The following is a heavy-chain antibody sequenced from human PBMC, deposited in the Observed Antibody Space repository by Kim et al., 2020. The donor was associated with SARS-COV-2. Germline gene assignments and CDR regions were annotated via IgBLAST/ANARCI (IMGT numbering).Heavy chain of an antibody. CDR1: GFTVSSNY. CDR3: AREGDGVAYAFDI. Sequence: GGSLRLSCAASGFTVSSNYMSWVRQAPGKGLEWVSVIYSGGSTYYADSVKGRFTISRDNSKNTLYLQMNSLRAEDTAVYYCAREGDGVAYAFDIWGQGTMVTVSS. J-gene: IGHJ3*02. CDR2: IYSGGST. V-gene: IGHV3-66*01. D-gene: IGHD3-16*01.